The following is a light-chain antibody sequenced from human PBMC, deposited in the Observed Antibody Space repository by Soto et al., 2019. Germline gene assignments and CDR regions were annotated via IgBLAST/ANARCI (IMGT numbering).Light chain of an antibody. J-gene: IGLJ3*02. Sequence: QSVLTQPRSVSESPGQSVTISCTGTSSDVGAYKYVSWYQQHPGKAPKFMIYDVTERPSGVPDRFSGSKSGNTASLTISGLQAEDEADYYCCSYAGTYNWVFGGGTKLTVL. CDR3: CSYAGTYNWV. V-gene: IGLV2-11*01. CDR1: SSDVGAYKY. CDR2: DVT.